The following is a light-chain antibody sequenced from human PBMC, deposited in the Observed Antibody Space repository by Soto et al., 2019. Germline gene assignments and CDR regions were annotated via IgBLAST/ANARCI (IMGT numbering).Light chain of an antibody. CDR3: QQRNNWPPLYT. CDR2: DAS. V-gene: IGKV3-11*01. Sequence: DIELTQSPATLSLSLEDRATISCRASQSVSSYLAWYQQKPGQAPRLLIYDASNRGTGIPARFSGSGSGTDFNLTISSPEPEDFAVDYCQQRNNWPPLYTFGQGTKLEIK. CDR1: QSVSSY. J-gene: IGKJ2*01.